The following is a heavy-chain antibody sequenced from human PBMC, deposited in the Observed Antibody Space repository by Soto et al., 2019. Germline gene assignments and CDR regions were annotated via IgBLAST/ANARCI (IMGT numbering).Heavy chain of an antibody. Sequence: QVQLQESGPGLVKPSGTLSLTCAVSGGSISSSNWWSWVRQPPGKGMEWIGEIYHSGSTNYNPSLKSRVTIAVDKSKNQFSLKLSSVTAADTAVYYCARELRLGELSLYRYIDYWGQGTLVTVSS. V-gene: IGHV4-4*02. D-gene: IGHD3-16*02. CDR3: ARELRLGELSLYRYIDY. CDR2: IYHSGST. J-gene: IGHJ4*02. CDR1: GGSISSSNW.